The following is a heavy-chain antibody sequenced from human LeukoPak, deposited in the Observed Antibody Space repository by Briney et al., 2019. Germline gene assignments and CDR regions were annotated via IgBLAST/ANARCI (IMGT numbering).Heavy chain of an antibody. V-gene: IGHV3-7*05. J-gene: IGHJ4*02. CDR2: IKEDGSEK. CDR1: GYTFSSHW. D-gene: IGHD1-26*01. CDR3: VRSGGY. Sequence: GGSLRLSCAASGYTFSSHWMNWVRQAPGKGLEWVANIKEDGSEKYYVDSVRGRFTISRDNAKNSLCLQMNTLRAEETSIYYCVRSGGYWGQGTLVTDSS.